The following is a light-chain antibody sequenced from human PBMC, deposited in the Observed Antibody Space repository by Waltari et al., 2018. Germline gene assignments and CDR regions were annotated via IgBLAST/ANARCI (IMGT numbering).Light chain of an antibody. CDR1: RNVGSQ. V-gene: IGKV3-11*01. CDR3: QQRDSWPLT. CDR2: DVS. J-gene: IGKJ4*01. Sequence: LVLTQSPATLSLSPGERAALSCRASRNVGSQLGWYQHRPGQAPRLRIDDVSNRASGVPARFSGSGSGTDFTLTISSLEPEDAAVYYCQQRDSWPLTFGGGTKVEIK.